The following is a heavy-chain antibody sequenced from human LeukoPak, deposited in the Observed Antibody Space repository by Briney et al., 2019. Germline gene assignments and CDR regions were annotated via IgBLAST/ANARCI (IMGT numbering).Heavy chain of an antibody. V-gene: IGHV4-34*01. D-gene: IGHD6-6*01. CDR3: ARVFRPINWFDP. J-gene: IGHJ5*02. CDR1: GGSFSGYY. CDR2: INHSGST. Sequence: PSETLSLTCAVYGGSFSGYYWSWIRQPPGKGLEWIGEINHSGSTNYNPSLKSRVTISVDTSKNQFSLKLSSVTAADTAVYYCARVFRPINWFDPWGQGTLVTVSS.